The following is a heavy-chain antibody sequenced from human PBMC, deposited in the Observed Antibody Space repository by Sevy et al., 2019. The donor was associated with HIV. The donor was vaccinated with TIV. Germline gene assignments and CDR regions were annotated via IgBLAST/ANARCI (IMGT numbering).Heavy chain of an antibody. J-gene: IGHJ6*02. CDR2: ISYDGSNK. CDR1: GFTFSSYA. CDR3: ARDLGCSGGSCYIYYYYGMDV. Sequence: GGSLRLSCAASGFTFSSYAMHWVRQAPGKGLEWVAVISYDGSNKYYADYVKGRFTISRDNSKNTLYLQMNSLRAEDTAVYYCARDLGCSGGSCYIYYYYGMDVWGQGTTVTVSS. V-gene: IGHV3-30*04. D-gene: IGHD2-15*01.